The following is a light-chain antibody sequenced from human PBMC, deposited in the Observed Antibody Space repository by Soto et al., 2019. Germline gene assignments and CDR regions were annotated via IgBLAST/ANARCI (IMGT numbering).Light chain of an antibody. CDR1: TSDVGGYDR. CDR2: EVT. Sequence: QSALTQPASVTGSPGQSITISCTGTTSDVGGYDRVSWFQQYPGTAPKLIIYEVTDRPSGVSDRFSGSKSVNMASLTISGLQPEDEADYYCSSYTSRNTWVFGGGTKLTVL. V-gene: IGLV2-14*01. J-gene: IGLJ3*02. CDR3: SSYTSRNTWV.